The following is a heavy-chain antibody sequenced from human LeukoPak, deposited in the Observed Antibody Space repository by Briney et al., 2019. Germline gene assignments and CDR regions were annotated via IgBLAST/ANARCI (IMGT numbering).Heavy chain of an antibody. CDR1: GGSVSDYY. CDR3: ASRKLGNDY. J-gene: IGHJ4*02. D-gene: IGHD7-27*01. CDR2: IYYTGST. Sequence: SETLSLTCTISGGSVSDYYWSWIRQSPGKGLEWIGYIYYTGSTTYNPSLKSRVTISADTSKNQFSLKLSPVTAADTAVYYCASRKLGNDYWGQGTLVTVSS. V-gene: IGHV4-59*02.